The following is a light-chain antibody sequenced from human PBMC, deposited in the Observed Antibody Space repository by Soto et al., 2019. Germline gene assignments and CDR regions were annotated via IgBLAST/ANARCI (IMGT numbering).Light chain of an antibody. Sequence: QSVLTQPASVSGSPGQSITISCTGTSSDIGGYKYVSWYQQHPGKAPKLMIYAVTNRPSGVSNRFSGSKSGNTASLTISGLQAEDEADYYCSSYTSGSTYVVFGGGTKVTVL. CDR1: SSDIGGYKY. V-gene: IGLV2-14*01. CDR3: SSYTSGSTYVV. J-gene: IGLJ2*01. CDR2: AVT.